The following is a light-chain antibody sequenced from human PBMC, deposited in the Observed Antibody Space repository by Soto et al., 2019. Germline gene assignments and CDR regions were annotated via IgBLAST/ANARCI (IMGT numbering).Light chain of an antibody. J-gene: IGKJ1*01. CDR3: QQYGSSKT. Sequence: EIVLTQSPGTLSLSPGERATLSCRASQSVSSSYLAWYQQKPGQAPMLLIYGASSRATDIPDRFSGSGSGTDFPLTISRLEPEEFAVYYCQQYGSSKTFGKGAKVDIK. CDR2: GAS. CDR1: QSVSSSY. V-gene: IGKV3-20*01.